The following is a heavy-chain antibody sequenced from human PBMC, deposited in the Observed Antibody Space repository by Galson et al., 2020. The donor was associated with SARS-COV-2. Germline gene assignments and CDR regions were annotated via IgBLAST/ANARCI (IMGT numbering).Heavy chain of an antibody. Sequence: GESLKISCAASGFTFSSYAMHWVRQAPGKGLEWVAVISYDGSNKYYADSVKGRFTISRDNSKNTLYLQMNSLRAEDTAVYYCAIALLWFGELFCWGQGTLVTFSS. J-gene: IGHJ4*02. CDR2: ISYDGSNK. CDR1: GFTFSSYA. D-gene: IGHD3-10*01. V-gene: IGHV3-30-3*01. CDR3: AIALLWFGELFC.